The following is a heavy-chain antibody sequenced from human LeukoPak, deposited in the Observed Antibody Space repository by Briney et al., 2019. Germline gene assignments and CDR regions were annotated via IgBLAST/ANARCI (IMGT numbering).Heavy chain of an antibody. CDR1: GGSISSYY. CDR2: IYYSGST. D-gene: IGHD1-26*01. Sequence: AATLSLTCTVPGGSISSYYWSWIRQPPGKGLEWIGYIYYSGSTNYNPSLKSRVTISVDTSKNQFSLKLSSVTAADTAVYYCARDVGSYYDYWGEGTLVT. J-gene: IGHJ4*02. V-gene: IGHV4-59*01. CDR3: ARDVGSYYDY.